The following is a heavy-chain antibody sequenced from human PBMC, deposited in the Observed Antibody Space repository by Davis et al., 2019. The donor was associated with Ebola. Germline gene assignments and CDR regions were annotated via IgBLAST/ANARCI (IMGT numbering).Heavy chain of an antibody. J-gene: IGHJ6*03. CDR1: GGSISSGGYY. CDR3: ARPDYYYYYMDV. V-gene: IGHV4-30-4*08. Sequence: PSETLSLTCTVSGGSISSGGYYWSWIRQHPGKGLEWIGYIYYSGSTYYNPSLKSRVTISVDTSKNQFSLKLSSVTAADTAVYYCARPDYYYYYMDVWGKGTTVTVSS. CDR2: IYYSGST.